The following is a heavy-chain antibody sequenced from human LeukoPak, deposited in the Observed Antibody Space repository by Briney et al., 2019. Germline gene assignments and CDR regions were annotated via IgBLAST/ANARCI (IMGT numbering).Heavy chain of an antibody. CDR3: AKLPNTGSYFYY. CDR1: VFTFSSYA. D-gene: IGHD1-26*01. V-gene: IGHV3-23*01. J-gene: IGHJ4*02. Sequence: GGSPRLSCAASVFTFSSYAMSWVRQAPGKGLEWVSVISASDSSTYYAESVKGRFSISRDNSKNTLYLQMNRLKAEDTAIYYCAKLPNTGSYFYYWGQGTLVTVSS. CDR2: ISASDSST.